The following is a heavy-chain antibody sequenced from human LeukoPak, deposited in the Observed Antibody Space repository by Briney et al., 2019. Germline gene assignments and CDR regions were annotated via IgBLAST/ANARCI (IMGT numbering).Heavy chain of an antibody. V-gene: IGHV3-30-3*01. Sequence: PGGSMRLSCAAAGFTFSSYAMHWVRQAAGKGLEWVAVISYDGSNKYYADSVKGRFTISRDNSKNTLYLQMNSLRAEDTAVYYCARDPLGYCSSTSCYWSRHFDYWGQGTLVSVSS. CDR1: GFTFSSYA. CDR2: ISYDGSNK. D-gene: IGHD2-2*01. CDR3: ARDPLGYCSSTSCYWSRHFDY. J-gene: IGHJ4*02.